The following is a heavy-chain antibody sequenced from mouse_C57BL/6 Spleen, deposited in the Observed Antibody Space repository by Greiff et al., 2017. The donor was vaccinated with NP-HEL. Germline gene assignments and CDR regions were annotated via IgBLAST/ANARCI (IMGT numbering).Heavy chain of an antibody. CDR2: IDPSDSET. CDR1: GYTFTSYW. V-gene: IGHV1-52*01. J-gene: IGHJ2*01. CDR3: ARGGDGYYGCDY. Sequence: QVQLKESGAELVRPGSSVKLSCKASGYTFTSYWMHWVKQRPIQGLEWIGNIDPSDSETHYNQKFKDKATLTVDKSSSTAYMQLSSLTSEDSAVYYCARGGDGYYGCDYWGQGTTLTVSS. D-gene: IGHD2-3*01.